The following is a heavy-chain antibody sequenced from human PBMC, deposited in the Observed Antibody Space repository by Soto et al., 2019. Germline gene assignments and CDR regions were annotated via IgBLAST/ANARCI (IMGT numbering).Heavy chain of an antibody. CDR3: ARGGYASYGYGNYYYYYMDV. D-gene: IGHD5-18*01. Sequence: SVKVSCKASGGTFSSYTISWVRQAPGQGLEWMGRIIPILGIANYAQKFQGRVTITADKSTSTAYMELSSLRSEDTAVYYCARGGYASYGYGNYYYYYMDVWGKGTTVTVSS. V-gene: IGHV1-69*02. J-gene: IGHJ6*03. CDR1: GGTFSSYT. CDR2: IIPILGIA.